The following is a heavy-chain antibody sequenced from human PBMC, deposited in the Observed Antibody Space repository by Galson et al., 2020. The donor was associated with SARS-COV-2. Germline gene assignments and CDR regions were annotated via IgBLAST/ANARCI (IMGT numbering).Heavy chain of an antibody. J-gene: IGHJ4*02. D-gene: IGHD2-2*01. CDR2: IGGRGDTT. CDR3: ARDFYRSVGSNSHNTY. V-gene: IGHV3-23*01. CDR1: GFTFSSYA. Sequence: GESLKISCAASGFTFSSYAITWVRQAPGKGLEWVSAIGGRGDTTYYADSVKGRFTVSRDNSKNTVYLQMNSLRADDTALYFCARDFYRSVGSNSHNTYWGQGTLVTVSS.